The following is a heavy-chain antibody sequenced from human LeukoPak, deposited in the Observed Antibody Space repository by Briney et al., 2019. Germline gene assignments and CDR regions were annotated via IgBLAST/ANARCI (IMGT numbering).Heavy chain of an antibody. CDR3: ARHGSANGWYRSHFDY. D-gene: IGHD6-19*01. CDR1: GGSISSSSYN. V-gene: IGHV4-39*01. Sequence: SETLSLTCTVSGGSISSSSYNWGWIRQPPGKGLEWIGSIYYSGSTYYSPSLKSRVTMSVDTSKNQFSLKLSSVTDADTAVYYCARHGSANGWYRSHFDYWGQGTLVTVSS. J-gene: IGHJ4*02. CDR2: IYYSGST.